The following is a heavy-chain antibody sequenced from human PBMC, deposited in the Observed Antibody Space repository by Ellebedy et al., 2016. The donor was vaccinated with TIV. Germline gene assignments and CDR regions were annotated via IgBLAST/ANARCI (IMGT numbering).Heavy chain of an antibody. D-gene: IGHD2-15*01. CDR3: ARCVVAHAAFDI. V-gene: IGHV3-21*01. Sequence: GESLKISCAASGFTFSTYSMNWVRQAPGKGLEWVSSISGSRSYIYYADSVKGRFTISSDNAKNSLYLQMNSLRGEDTAVYYCARCVVAHAAFDIWGQGTMVTVSS. CDR2: ISGSRSYI. CDR1: GFTFSTYS. J-gene: IGHJ3*02.